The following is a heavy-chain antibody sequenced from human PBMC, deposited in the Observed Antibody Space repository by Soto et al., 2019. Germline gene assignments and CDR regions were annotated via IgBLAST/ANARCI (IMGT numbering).Heavy chain of an antibody. CDR1: GFTFRSYA. V-gene: IGHV3-30-3*01. CDR2: ISYDGSNK. D-gene: IGHD3-16*01. Sequence: QVQLVESGGGVVQPGRSLRLSCAASGFTFRSYAMHWVRQAPGKRLEWLVVISYDGSNKYYAASVKGRFTISRDNSKNTLYLQMNSLRSEDTAVYYFAGVGTQLWLSYYGMDVWGQVTTGTVSS. J-gene: IGHJ6*02. CDR3: AGVGTQLWLSYYGMDV.